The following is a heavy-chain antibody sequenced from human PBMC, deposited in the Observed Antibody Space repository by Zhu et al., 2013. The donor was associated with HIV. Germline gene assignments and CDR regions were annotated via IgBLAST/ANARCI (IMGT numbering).Heavy chain of an antibody. CDR1: GYSISSGYY. V-gene: IGHV4-38-2*01. Sequence: QVQLQESGPGLVKPSETLSLTCAVSGYSISSGYYWGWIRQPPGKGLEWIGSIYHSGSTYYNPSLKSRVTISVDTSKNQFSLKLSSVTAADTAVYYCARASLYITMVQGAIDYWGQGTLVTVSS. J-gene: IGHJ4*02. CDR3: ARASLYITMVQGAIDY. CDR2: IYHSGST. D-gene: IGHD3-10*01.